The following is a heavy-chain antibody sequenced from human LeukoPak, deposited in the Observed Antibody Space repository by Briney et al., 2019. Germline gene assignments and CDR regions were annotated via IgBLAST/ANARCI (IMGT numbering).Heavy chain of an antibody. CDR1: GFTFSSYD. D-gene: IGHD3-10*01. Sequence: GGSLRLSCAASGFTFSSYDMHWVRHATGKGLEWVSAIGTAGDTYYPGSVKGRFTISRENAKNSLYLQMNSLRAGDTAVYYCARALGSDDAFDIWGQGTMVTVSS. J-gene: IGHJ3*02. CDR3: ARALGSDDAFDI. CDR2: IGTAGDT. V-gene: IGHV3-13*01.